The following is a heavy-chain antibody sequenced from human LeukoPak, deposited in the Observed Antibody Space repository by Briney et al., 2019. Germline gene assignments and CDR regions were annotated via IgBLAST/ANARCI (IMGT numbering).Heavy chain of an antibody. J-gene: IGHJ4*02. CDR1: GFTVSTNY. V-gene: IGHV3-66*01. CDR2: IYSGGST. D-gene: IGHD4-11*01. CDR3: ARGVTDDYPLDS. Sequence: GGSLRLSCAASGFTVSTNYMSWVRQAPGKGLEWVSVIYSGGSTYYADSVKASFTISRDNSKNSVYLLMNSLRAEDTAVYFCARGVTDDYPLDSWGQGTLLTVS.